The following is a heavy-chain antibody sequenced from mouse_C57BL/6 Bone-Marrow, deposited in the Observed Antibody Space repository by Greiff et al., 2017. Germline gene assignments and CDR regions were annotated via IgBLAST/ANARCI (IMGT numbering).Heavy chain of an antibody. CDR1: GYTFTSYW. J-gene: IGHJ4*01. V-gene: IGHV1-64*01. CDR3: AREGDYGSSPYAMDY. CDR2: IHPNSGST. D-gene: IGHD1-1*01. Sequence: VQLQQPGAELVKPGASVKLSCKASGYTFTSYWMHWVKQRPGQGLEWIGMIHPNSGSTNYNEKFKSKATLTVDKSSSTAYMQLSSLTSEDSAVYYCAREGDYGSSPYAMDYWGQGTSVTVSS.